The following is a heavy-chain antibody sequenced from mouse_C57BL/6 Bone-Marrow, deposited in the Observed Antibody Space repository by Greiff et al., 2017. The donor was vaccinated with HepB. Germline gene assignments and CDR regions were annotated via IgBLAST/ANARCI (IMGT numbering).Heavy chain of an antibody. Sequence: DVKLVESEGGLVQPGSSMKLSCTASGFTFSDYYMAWVRQVPEKGLEWVANINYDGSSTYYLDSLKSRFIISRDNAKNILYLQMSSLKSEDTATYYCAREGYYYGSSHWYFDVWGTGTTVTVSS. V-gene: IGHV5-16*01. CDR2: INYDGSST. D-gene: IGHD1-1*01. J-gene: IGHJ1*03. CDR1: GFTFSDYY. CDR3: AREGYYYGSSHWYFDV.